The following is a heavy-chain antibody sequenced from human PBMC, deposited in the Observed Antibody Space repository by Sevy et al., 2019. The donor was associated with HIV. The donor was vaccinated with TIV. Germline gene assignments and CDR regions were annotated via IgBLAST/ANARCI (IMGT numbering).Heavy chain of an antibody. Sequence: GGSLRLSCAASGFTFSSYGMIWVRQAPGKGLEWVANIKQDGSKKYYVDSVKGRFTISRDNAKNSLFLQMNSLRAEDAAVYGGAVELITFGGVIGDAFDIWGQGTMVTVSS. J-gene: IGHJ3*02. D-gene: IGHD3-16*02. CDR1: GFTFSSYG. CDR3: AVELITFGGVIGDAFDI. CDR2: IKQDGSKK. V-gene: IGHV3-7*03.